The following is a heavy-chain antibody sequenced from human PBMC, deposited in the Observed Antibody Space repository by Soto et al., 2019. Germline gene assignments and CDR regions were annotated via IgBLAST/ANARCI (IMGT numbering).Heavy chain of an antibody. Sequence: QVQLVQSGAEVKKPGSSVKVSCKASGGTFSSYAISWVRQAPGQGLEWMGGIIPIFGTANYAQKFQGRVTITADESTSTAYMDLSSMRSEDTAVYYCARATNYYDSSGYSGAFDIWGQGTMVTVSS. V-gene: IGHV1-69*01. CDR1: GGTFSSYA. CDR3: ARATNYYDSSGYSGAFDI. J-gene: IGHJ3*02. D-gene: IGHD3-22*01. CDR2: IIPIFGTA.